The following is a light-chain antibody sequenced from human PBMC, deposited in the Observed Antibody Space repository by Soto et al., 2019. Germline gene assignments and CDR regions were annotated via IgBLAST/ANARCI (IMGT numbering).Light chain of an antibody. Sequence: QAVVTQPASVSGSPGQSITISCTGTSSDVGSYNLVSWYQQHPGKAPKLMIYEVSKRPSGVSNRFSGSKSGNTASLTISGLQAEDEAEYYCCSYAGSRYVFGTGTKLTVL. CDR2: EVS. CDR1: SSDVGSYNL. CDR3: CSYAGSRYV. V-gene: IGLV2-23*02. J-gene: IGLJ1*01.